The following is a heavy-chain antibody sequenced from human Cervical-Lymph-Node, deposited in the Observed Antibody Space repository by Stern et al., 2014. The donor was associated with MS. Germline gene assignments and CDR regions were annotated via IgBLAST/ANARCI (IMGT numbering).Heavy chain of an antibody. CDR1: GFSLSTSGVG. CDR3: AHSLSYYDIMTNYYRQPHFDY. Sequence: QITLKESGPTLVKPTQTLTLTCTFSGFSLSTSGVGVGRIRQPPGKALEGVALIYWGDDKRYSPSLNSRLTITKDTSKSQVVLRMTNMDTVDTATYYCAHSLSYYDIMTNYYRQPHFDYWGQGTLVTVSS. CDR2: IYWGDDK. J-gene: IGHJ4*02. D-gene: IGHD3-9*01. V-gene: IGHV2-5*02.